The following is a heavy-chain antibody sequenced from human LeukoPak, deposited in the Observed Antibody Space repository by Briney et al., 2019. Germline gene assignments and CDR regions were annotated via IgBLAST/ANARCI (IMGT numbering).Heavy chain of an antibody. J-gene: IGHJ4*02. CDR2: IKQGGSEI. Sequence: GGSLRLSCAASGFTFRTSGMSWVRQAPGKGLEWVANIKQGGSEIYYVDSVKGRFTISRDNSRNSLYLQMNSLRAEDTSVYYCARDKIVGPTALDYWGRGTLVTVSS. CDR3: ARDKIVGPTALDY. D-gene: IGHD2-21*01. CDR1: GFTFRTSG. V-gene: IGHV3-7*01.